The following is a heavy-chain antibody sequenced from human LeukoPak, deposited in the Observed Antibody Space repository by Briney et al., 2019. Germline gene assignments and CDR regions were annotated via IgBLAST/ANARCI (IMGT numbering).Heavy chain of an antibody. D-gene: IGHD4-23*01. V-gene: IGHV3-30*02. CDR2: IRYDESNK. CDR3: AKDSSYGGKVHFDY. Sequence: PGGSLRLSCAASGFTFSRYGMHWVRQAPGKGLEWVAFIRYDESNKFYADSVKGRFTVSRGNSKNTLYLQMNSLRADDTAVYYCAKDSSYGGKVHFDYWGQGTLVTVSS. J-gene: IGHJ4*02. CDR1: GFTFSRYG.